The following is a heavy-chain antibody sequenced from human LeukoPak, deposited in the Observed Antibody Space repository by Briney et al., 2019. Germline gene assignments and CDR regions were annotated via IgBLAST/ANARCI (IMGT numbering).Heavy chain of an antibody. CDR2: IYNVGNT. V-gene: IGHV3-53*01. D-gene: IGHD3-22*01. CDR3: ARSSRYYYDSSGYYPGPPDH. CDR1: GFTVSSNY. Sequence: PGGSLRLSCAASGFTVSSNYMSWVRQAPGKGLEGVSVIYNVGNTRYADSVKGRFTISRDISKNTVYLQMNSLRAEDTAMYFCARSSRYYYDSSGYYPGPPDHWGQGTLVTVSS. J-gene: IGHJ5*02.